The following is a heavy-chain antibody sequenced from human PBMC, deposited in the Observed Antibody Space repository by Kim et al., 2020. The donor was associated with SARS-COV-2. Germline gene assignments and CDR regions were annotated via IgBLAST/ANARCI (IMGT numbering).Heavy chain of an antibody. CDR1: GFTFDDFA. CDR3: ARDGVSDWDK. Sequence: GGSLRLSCAAAGFTFDDFAMHWVRQAPGKGLEWVLGISWNSDSIGYGESVKGRYTISRDNAKNSLYLQMNGLRAENTAWYYGARDGVSDWDKWGQGTLVTVCS. D-gene: IGHD3-9*01. V-gene: IGHV3-9*01. J-gene: IGHJ4*02. CDR2: ISWNSDSI.